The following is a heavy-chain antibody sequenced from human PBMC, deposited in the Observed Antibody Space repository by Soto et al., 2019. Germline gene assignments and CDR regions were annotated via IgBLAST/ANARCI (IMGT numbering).Heavy chain of an antibody. CDR3: ARLNGYCVSTNCHGYYGMDG. D-gene: IGHD2-2*03. CDR1: GGSISSGDYS. J-gene: IGHJ6*02. CDR2: IYHSGST. Sequence: SETLSLTCAVSGGSISSGDYSWSWIRQPPGKGLEWIGYIYHSGSTYYNPSLKSRVTISVDTSKNEFSLRLSSVTAADTAVYYCARLNGYCVSTNCHGYYGMDGWGQGTTVTVSS. V-gene: IGHV4-30-2*03.